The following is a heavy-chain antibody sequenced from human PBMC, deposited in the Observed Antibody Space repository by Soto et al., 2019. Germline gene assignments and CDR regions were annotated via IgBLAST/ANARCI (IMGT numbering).Heavy chain of an antibody. CDR2: VFHTGSA. J-gene: IGHJ5*02. V-gene: IGHV4-4*02. CDR3: ARDDGHYYFFDT. CDR1: GDSIITPHW. Sequence: QVHLQESGPRLVKTSGTLSLTCTVSGDSIITPHWWSWVRQPPGKGLEWIGDVFHTGSANLNSSLASRVKFSVDKSKNQFSLDLTSVTAADTAVYYCARDDGHYYFFDTWGPGTLVTVSS. D-gene: IGHD4-17*01.